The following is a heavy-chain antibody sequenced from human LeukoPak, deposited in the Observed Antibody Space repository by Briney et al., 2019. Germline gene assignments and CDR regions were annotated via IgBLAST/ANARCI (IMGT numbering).Heavy chain of an antibody. CDR1: GGSISSSSYY. CDR3: ARHGNSYGYMRASWYGMDV. D-gene: IGHD5-18*01. J-gene: IGHJ6*02. CDR2: IYYSGST. Sequence: SETLSLTCTVSGGSISSSSYYWGWIRQPPGKGLEWIGSIYYSGSTYYNPSLKSRVTISVDTSKNQFSLKLSSVTAADTAVYYCARHGNSYGYMRASWYGMDVWGQGTTVTVSS. V-gene: IGHV4-39*01.